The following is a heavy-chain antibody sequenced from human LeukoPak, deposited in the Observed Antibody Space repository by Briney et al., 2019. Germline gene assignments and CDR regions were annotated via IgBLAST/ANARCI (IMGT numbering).Heavy chain of an antibody. D-gene: IGHD5-18*01. CDR2: IYPGDSDT. CDR3: ARVTAMVSVELDY. V-gene: IGHV5-51*01. Sequence: GESLKISCKGSGYSFTSYWIGWVRQMPGKGLEWMGIIYPGDSDTRYSPSFQGQATISADKSISTAYLQWSSLKASGTAMYYCARVTAMVSVELDYWGQGTLVTVSS. J-gene: IGHJ4*02. CDR1: GYSFTSYW.